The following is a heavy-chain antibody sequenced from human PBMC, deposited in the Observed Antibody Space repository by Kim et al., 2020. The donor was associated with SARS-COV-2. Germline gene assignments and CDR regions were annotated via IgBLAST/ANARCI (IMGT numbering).Heavy chain of an antibody. V-gene: IGHV3-64D*09. CDR2: ST. Sequence: STYYADSVKGRFTIPRDNSKNTLYLQMSSLRAEDTAVYYCVKMDSSSVGYWGQGTLVTVSS. CDR3: VKMDSSSVGY. D-gene: IGHD6-6*01. J-gene: IGHJ4*02.